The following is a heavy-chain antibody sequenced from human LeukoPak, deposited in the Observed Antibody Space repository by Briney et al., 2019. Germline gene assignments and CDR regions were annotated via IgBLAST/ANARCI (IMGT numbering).Heavy chain of an antibody. CDR2: ISSSSSYI. Sequence: GGSLRLSCAASGFTFSSYSMNWVRQAPGKGLEWVSSISSSSSYIYYADSVKGRFTISRDNAKNSLYLQMNSLRAEDTAVHYCARDIREMATFGEFDPWGQGTLVTVSS. V-gene: IGHV3-21*01. D-gene: IGHD5-24*01. CDR3: ARDIREMATFGEFDP. CDR1: GFTFSSYS. J-gene: IGHJ5*02.